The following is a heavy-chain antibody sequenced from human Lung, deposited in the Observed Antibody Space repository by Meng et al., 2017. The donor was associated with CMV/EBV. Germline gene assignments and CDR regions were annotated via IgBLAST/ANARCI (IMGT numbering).Heavy chain of an antibody. CDR3: ARSTAVAGPRGFFDY. Sequence: SGYTLTTYRSGWVRQMPGKGLEWMGIIYHGDSDTRYSPSFQGQVTISADKSISTAYLQWSSLKASDTAMYYCARSTAVAGPRGFFDYWGQGTLVTVSS. CDR1: GYTLTTYR. D-gene: IGHD6-19*01. J-gene: IGHJ4*02. CDR2: IYHGDSDT. V-gene: IGHV5-51*01.